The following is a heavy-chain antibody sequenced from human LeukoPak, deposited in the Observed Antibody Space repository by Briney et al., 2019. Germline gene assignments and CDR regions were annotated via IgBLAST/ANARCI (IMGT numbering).Heavy chain of an antibody. J-gene: IGHJ4*02. Sequence: ASVKVSCKASGYTFTGYYMHWVRQAPGQGLEWMGWISPNSGGTNYAQKFQGWVTMTRDTSISTAYMELSRLRSDDTAVYYCARDPGYSYGYDYWGQGTLVTVSS. CDR2: ISPNSGGT. V-gene: IGHV1-2*04. CDR3: ARDPGYSYGYDY. CDR1: GYTFTGYY. D-gene: IGHD5-18*01.